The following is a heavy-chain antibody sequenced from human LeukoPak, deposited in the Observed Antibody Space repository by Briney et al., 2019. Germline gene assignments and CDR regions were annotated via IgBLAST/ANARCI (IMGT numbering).Heavy chain of an antibody. CDR2: IYPSDSDT. D-gene: IGHD3-10*01. Sequence: GECLKISCKGSGYSFTSYWIGWVRQMPGKGLEWMGIIYPSDSDTRYSPSFQGQVTISADKSITTAYLQWSSLKASDTATYYCARLRGGITVLREVYFDYWGQGTLVTVSS. J-gene: IGHJ4*02. CDR1: GYSFTSYW. CDR3: ARLRGGITVLREVYFDY. V-gene: IGHV5-51*01.